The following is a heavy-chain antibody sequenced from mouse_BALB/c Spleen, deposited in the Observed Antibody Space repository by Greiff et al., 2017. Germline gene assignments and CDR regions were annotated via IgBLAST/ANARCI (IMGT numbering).Heavy chain of an antibody. CDR1: GYTFSSYW. CDR3: ARGKFITTVVAPMDY. J-gene: IGHJ4*01. CDR2: ILPGSGST. D-gene: IGHD1-1*01. Sequence: QVQLKQSGAELMKPGASVKISCKATGYTFSSYWIEWVKQRPGHGLEWIGEILPGSGSTNYNEKFKGKATFTADTSSNTAYMQLSSLTSEDSAVYYCARGKFITTVVAPMDYWGQGTSVTVSS. V-gene: IGHV1-9*01.